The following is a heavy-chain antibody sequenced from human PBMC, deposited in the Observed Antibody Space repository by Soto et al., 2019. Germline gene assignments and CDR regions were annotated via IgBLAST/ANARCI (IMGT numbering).Heavy chain of an antibody. CDR2: IIPIFGKP. D-gene: IGHD3-10*01. CDR3: AREVISRLSTFDY. J-gene: IGHJ4*02. Sequence: QVQLVQSGAEVKKPGSSVKVSCKASGGTFSSYAISWVRQAPAQALEWMGGIIPIFGKPNYAQKFQGRVTVAADESTSTAYMELSSLRSEDTAGYYCAREVISRLSTFDYCGQGTLVTVSS. V-gene: IGHV1-69*01. CDR1: GGTFSSYA.